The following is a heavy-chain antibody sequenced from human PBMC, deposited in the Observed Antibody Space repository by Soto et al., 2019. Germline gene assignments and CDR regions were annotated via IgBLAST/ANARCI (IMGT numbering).Heavy chain of an antibody. CDR2: INHSGST. J-gene: IGHJ4*02. V-gene: IGHV4-34*01. Sequence: SETLSLTCAVYGGSFSGYYWSWIRQPPGKGLEWIGEINHSGSTNYNPSLKSRATISVDTSKNQFSLKLSSVTAADTAVYFCVRNSPIGSTFSGYDGLDYWGQGTLVTVSS. CDR1: GGSFSGYY. D-gene: IGHD5-12*01. CDR3: VRNSPIGSTFSGYDGLDY.